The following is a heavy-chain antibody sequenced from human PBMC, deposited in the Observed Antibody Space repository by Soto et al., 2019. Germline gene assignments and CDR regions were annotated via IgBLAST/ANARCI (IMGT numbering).Heavy chain of an antibody. V-gene: IGHV3-48*03. J-gene: IGHJ6*02. D-gene: IGHD3-10*01. CDR1: GFALGSQE. CDR2: ISSSVFFT. CDR3: ARRLLLCYGPGSHYIPYGMDV. Sequence: VGSLRLSCVASGFALGSQEMNWVRKAQGKGLEWISQISSSVFFTHYADSMKGRFTIARDSAKNSVYLQMSSLRAEDTAVYYCARRLLLCYGPGSHYIPYGMDVWGQGTTVTVSS.